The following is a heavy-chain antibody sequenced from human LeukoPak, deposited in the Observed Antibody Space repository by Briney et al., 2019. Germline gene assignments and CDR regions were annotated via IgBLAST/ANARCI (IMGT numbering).Heavy chain of an antibody. Sequence: ASVKVSCKASGYTFTSYDINWVRQATRQGLEWMGWMNPNSGNTGYAQKFQGRVTMTRNTSISTAYMELSSLRSEDTAVYYCATISIVGAPFDYWGQGTLVTVSS. J-gene: IGHJ4*02. CDR3: ATISIVGAPFDY. V-gene: IGHV1-8*01. CDR1: GYTFTSYD. CDR2: MNPNSGNT. D-gene: IGHD1-26*01.